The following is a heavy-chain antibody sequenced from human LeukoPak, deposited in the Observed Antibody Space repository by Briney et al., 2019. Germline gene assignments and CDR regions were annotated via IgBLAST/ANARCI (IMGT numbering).Heavy chain of an antibody. J-gene: IGHJ4*02. D-gene: IGHD5-12*01. Sequence: GGSLRLSCAASGFTFSSYSMNWVRQAPGKGLEWVSYMSSSSSTIYYADSVKGRFTISRDNAKNSLYLQMNSLRAEDTAVYYCARGMTSGYDYEDYFDYWGQGTLVTVSS. CDR2: MSSSSSTI. V-gene: IGHV3-48*04. CDR1: GFTFSSYS. CDR3: ARGMTSGYDYEDYFDY.